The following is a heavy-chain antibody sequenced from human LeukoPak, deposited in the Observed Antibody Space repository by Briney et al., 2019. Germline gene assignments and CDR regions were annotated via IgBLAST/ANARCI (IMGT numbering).Heavy chain of an antibody. Sequence: SETLSLTCSVSGDSIDSLSYYWGWIRQPPGKGPEWIASIDYSGRTFYNPSLVSRVTISVDTSNNEFSLNLTSVTAADTAVYFCASPRGDDSGGYYTWYFHHWGQGILVTVSS. CDR1: GDSIDSLSYY. CDR3: ASPRGDDSGGYYTWYFHH. D-gene: IGHD3-22*01. CDR2: IDYSGRT. J-gene: IGHJ1*01. V-gene: IGHV4-39*07.